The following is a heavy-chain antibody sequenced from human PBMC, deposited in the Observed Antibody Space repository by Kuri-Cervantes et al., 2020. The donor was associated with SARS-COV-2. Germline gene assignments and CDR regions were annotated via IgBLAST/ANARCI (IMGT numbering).Heavy chain of an antibody. CDR2: INPTGGT. V-gene: IGHV4-34*01. J-gene: IGHJ5*01. CDR1: GGSLSDYY. D-gene: IGHD1-26*01. Sequence: GSLRLSCAVYGGSLSDYYWSWIRQPPGKGLEWIGEINPTGGTNYNPSLNSRLTISPDTSRSQFSLKLSSVTAADTAVYYCARAGVGATNWFDPWGQGTLVTVSS. CDR3: ARAGVGATNWFDP.